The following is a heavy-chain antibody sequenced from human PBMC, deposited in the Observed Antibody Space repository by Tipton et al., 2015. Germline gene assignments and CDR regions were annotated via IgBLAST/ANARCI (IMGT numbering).Heavy chain of an antibody. J-gene: IGHJ6*02. CDR2: ISYSGST. CDR3: ARDLEHGMDV. Sequence: TLSLTCTVSGSSVNSANYYWSWIRQPPGKGLEWIGYISYSGSTHYNPSFKSRVAISVDTSKNQFSLTLNSVTAADTAVYYCARDLEHGMDVWGQGTTVTVSS. V-gene: IGHV4-61*01. CDR1: GSSVNSANYY. D-gene: IGHD5-24*01.